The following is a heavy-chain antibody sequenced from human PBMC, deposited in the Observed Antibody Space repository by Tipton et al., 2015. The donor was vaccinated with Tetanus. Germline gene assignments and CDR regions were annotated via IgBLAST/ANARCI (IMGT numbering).Heavy chain of an antibody. CDR1: GGSISSFY. CDR3: ARERIEAFYYHGLDV. Sequence: TLSLTCTVSGGSISSFYWYWIRQPPGKGLEWIAYIYQNGDANYNPSLQSRVTISVDTSKNQFSLQLAFVTVADTAIYYCARERIEAFYYHGLDVWGPGTTVTVSS. D-gene: IGHD2-21*01. J-gene: IGHJ6*02. V-gene: IGHV4-59*01. CDR2: IYQNGDA.